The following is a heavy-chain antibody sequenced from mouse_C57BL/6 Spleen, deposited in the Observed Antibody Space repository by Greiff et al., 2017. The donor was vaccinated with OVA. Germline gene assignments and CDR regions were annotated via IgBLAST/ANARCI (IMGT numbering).Heavy chain of an antibody. Sequence: QVQLQQPGAELVKPGASVKLSCKASGYTFTSYWMQWVKQRPGQGLEWIGEIDPSDSYTNYNQKFKGKATLTVDTSSSTAYMQLSSLTSEDSAVYYCARRDSNYVGFAYWGQGTLVTVSA. CDR3: ARRDSNYVGFAY. V-gene: IGHV1-50*01. CDR1: GYTFTSYW. D-gene: IGHD2-5*01. CDR2: IDPSDSYT. J-gene: IGHJ3*01.